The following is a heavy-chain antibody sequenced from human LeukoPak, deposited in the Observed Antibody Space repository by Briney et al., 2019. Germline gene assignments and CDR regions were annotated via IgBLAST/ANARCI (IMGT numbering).Heavy chain of an antibody. CDR2: INPNTGGT. J-gene: IGHJ4*02. D-gene: IGHD3-22*01. V-gene: IGHV1-2*02. CDR1: GYTFTGDY. CDR3: ARDWTAYSSSGSIFDY. Sequence: ASVKVSCKASGYTFTGDYIHWVRQAPGQGLEWMGWINPNTGGTNYAQKFQGRVTMTRDTSISTAYMELSRLRSDDTAVYYCARDWTAYSSSGSIFDYWGQGTLVTVSS.